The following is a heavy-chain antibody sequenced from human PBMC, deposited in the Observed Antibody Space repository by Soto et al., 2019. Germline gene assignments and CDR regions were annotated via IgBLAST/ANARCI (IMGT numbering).Heavy chain of an antibody. D-gene: IGHD3-10*01. CDR2: VRGDFVTT. CDR1: GFTFSDHA. Sequence: EVQLLESGGGLVQPGGSLRLSCATSGFTFSDHAMHWVRQAPGEGLEWVSGVRGDFVTTPYADSVKGRFTISRDNSKNTLYIRMNSVRAEDTSIYYCVKEGNRGVDGFDFWGQGTLVTVSS. CDR3: VKEGNRGVDGFDF. J-gene: IGHJ4*02. V-gene: IGHV3-23*01.